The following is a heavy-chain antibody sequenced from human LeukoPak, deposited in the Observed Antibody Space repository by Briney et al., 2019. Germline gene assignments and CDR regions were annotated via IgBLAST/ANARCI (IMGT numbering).Heavy chain of an antibody. D-gene: IGHD2/OR15-2a*01. J-gene: IGHJ6*02. CDR1: GFIFSSYW. CDR3: ARLIVIPGGIDV. CDR2: IKQDGSEK. Sequence: PRGSLRLSCAASGFIFSSYWMSWVRQAPGKGLEWVANIKQDGSEKYYVDSVKGRFTISRDNAKNSLYLQMNSLRAEDTAVYYCARLIVIPGGIDVWGQGTTVTVSS. V-gene: IGHV3-7*03.